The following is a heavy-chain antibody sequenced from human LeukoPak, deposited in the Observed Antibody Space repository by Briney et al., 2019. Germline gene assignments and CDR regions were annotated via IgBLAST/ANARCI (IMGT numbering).Heavy chain of an antibody. Sequence: EGSLRLSCAASGFTLSNYWMHWVRQAPGEALMWVSRIKSDGSSTTYADSVKGRFTISRDNAKNTLYLQMNSLRAEDTAVYYCSRDSLSSCGGDCYSGLDVWGQGTTVTVSS. D-gene: IGHD2-21*02. V-gene: IGHV3-74*01. CDR1: GFTLSNYW. J-gene: IGHJ6*02. CDR2: IKSDGSST. CDR3: SRDSLSSCGGDCYSGLDV.